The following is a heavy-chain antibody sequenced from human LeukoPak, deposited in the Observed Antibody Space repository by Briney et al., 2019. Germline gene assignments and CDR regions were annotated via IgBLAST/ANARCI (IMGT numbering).Heavy chain of an antibody. CDR2: IWYDGSNK. D-gene: IGHD3-10*01. J-gene: IGHJ6*02. V-gene: IGHV3-33*01. CDR3: ARGWFGQSPSYGMDV. Sequence: GGSLRLSCAASGFTFSSYGMHWVRQAPGKGLEWVAVIWYDGSNKYYADSVKGRFTISRDNSKNTLYLQMNSLRAEDTAVYYCARGWFGQSPSYGMDVWGQGTTVTVSS. CDR1: GFTFSSYG.